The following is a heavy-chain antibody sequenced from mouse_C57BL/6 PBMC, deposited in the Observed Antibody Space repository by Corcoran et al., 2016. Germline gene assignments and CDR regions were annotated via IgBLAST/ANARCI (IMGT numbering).Heavy chain of an antibody. CDR2: ISYDGSN. Sequence: DVQLQESGPGLVKPSQSLSLTCSVTGYSITSGYYWNWIRQFPGNKLEWMGYISYDGSNNYNPSLKNRISITRDTSKNQFFLKLNSVTTEDTATYYWANAMDYWGQGTSVTVSS. V-gene: IGHV3-6*01. CDR1: GYSITSGYY. J-gene: IGHJ4*01. CDR3: ANAMDY.